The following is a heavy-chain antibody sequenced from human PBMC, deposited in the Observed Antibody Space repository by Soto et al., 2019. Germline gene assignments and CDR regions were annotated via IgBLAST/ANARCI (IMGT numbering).Heavy chain of an antibody. D-gene: IGHD6-6*01. J-gene: IGHJ4*02. CDR2: LGSRGSPI. V-gene: IGHV3-11*01. Sequence: VHLVDSGGGLVKPGGSLRLSCAASGFTFSDYFMTGILQAPGKGLAWVSYLGSRGSPIYYVDSVKGRFTISRDNAKVSLYLHMNSLRAEDTAVYYCARVSSSSLFDYWGQGTLVTVSS. CDR3: ARVSSSSLFDY. CDR1: GFTFSDYF.